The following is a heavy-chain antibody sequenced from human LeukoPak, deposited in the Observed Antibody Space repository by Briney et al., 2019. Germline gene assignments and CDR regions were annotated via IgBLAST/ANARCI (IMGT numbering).Heavy chain of an antibody. D-gene: IGHD6-19*01. CDR3: ARVSRSGWLIRDAFDI. V-gene: IGHV3-48*03. CDR2: FSSSGSTI. Sequence: ALRLSCVASGFPLSGHEMNWVGQSTGHGLDGVSCFSSSGSTIYYADSVKGRFTISRDNAKNSLYLQMNSLRAEDTAVYYCARVSRSGWLIRDAFDIWGQGTKVIVSS. J-gene: IGHJ3*02. CDR1: GFPLSGHE.